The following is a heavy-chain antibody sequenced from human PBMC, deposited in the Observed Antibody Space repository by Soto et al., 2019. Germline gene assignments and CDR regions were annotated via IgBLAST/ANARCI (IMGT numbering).Heavy chain of an antibody. Sequence: PGGSLRLSCAASGFTFSTYSMNWVRQAPGKGLEWVSYISSSSSSIYYADSVEGRFTISRDNAKNSLYLQMNSLRDEDTAVCYCVRDLLYLAENHYVILSGNLSPVAYCAFDVWGQGTTVTVSS. J-gene: IGHJ3*01. V-gene: IGHV3-48*02. CDR1: GFTFSTYS. CDR2: ISSSSSSI. CDR3: VRDLLYLAENHYVILSGNLSPVAYCAFDV. D-gene: IGHD3-9*01.